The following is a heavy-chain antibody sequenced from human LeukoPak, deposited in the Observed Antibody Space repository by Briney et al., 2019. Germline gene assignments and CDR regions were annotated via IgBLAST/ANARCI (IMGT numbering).Heavy chain of an antibody. Sequence: GGSLRLSCAASGFTFSNYPMHWVRQAPGKGLEWVAVISNDGNSKSYADSVKGRFTISRDSSKNTVYLQMNSLRLEDTAVYECARETGPNLYYFDYWGQGILVTVSS. CDR3: ARETGPNLYYFDY. CDR2: ISNDGNSK. J-gene: IGHJ4*02. D-gene: IGHD1-14*01. CDR1: GFTFSNYP. V-gene: IGHV3-30-3*01.